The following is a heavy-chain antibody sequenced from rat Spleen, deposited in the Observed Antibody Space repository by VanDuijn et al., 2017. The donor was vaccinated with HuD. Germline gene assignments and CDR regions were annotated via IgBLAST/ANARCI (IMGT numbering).Heavy chain of an antibody. CDR3: AKRDYDRYYPCAY. Sequence: SVKGRFTISRDNSENTVYLQMNSLRSEDTATYYCAKRDYDRYYPCAYWGQGTLVTVSS. J-gene: IGHJ3*01. D-gene: IGHD1-12*03. V-gene: IGHV5-58*01.